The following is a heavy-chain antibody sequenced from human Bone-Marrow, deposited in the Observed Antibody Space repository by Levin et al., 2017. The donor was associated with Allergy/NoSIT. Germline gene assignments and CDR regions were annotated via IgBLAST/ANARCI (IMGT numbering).Heavy chain of an antibody. CDR2: ISSDGSTT. J-gene: IGHJ4*02. D-gene: IGHD3/OR15-3a*01. CDR1: GFAFSTYW. CDR3: AREYNGHWTGYYYVY. Sequence: PGGSLRLSCEASGFAFSTYWMHWVRQAPGKGLVWVTRISSDGSTTDYAGSVKGRFTIARDNAKNTLYLQMTSLRAEDTDVYYNAREYNGHWTGYYYVYWGQGSLVTVSS. V-gene: IGHV3-74*01.